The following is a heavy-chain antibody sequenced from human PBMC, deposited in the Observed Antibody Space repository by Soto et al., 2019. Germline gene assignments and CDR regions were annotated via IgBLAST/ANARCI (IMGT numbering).Heavy chain of an antibody. CDR1: GYTFTSYY. CDR3: AREGLAVAGTGCPYYNNDMDV. D-gene: IGHD6-19*01. Sequence: ASVKVSCKASGYTFTSYYMHWVRQAPGQGLEGMGKINPSGGSTSYAQKFRGRVTMTRDTSTSTDYMELGSMRSEDTAVYYCAREGLAVAGTGCPYYNNDMDVWGQGTTVTVSS. CDR2: INPSGGST. V-gene: IGHV1-46*01. J-gene: IGHJ6*02.